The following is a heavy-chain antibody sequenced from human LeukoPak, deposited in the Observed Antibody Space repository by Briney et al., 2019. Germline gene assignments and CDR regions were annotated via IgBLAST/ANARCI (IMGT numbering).Heavy chain of an antibody. CDR3: ARGREWEPIDY. D-gene: IGHD1-26*01. V-gene: IGHV4-59*12. CDR1: GGSISSYY. J-gene: IGHJ4*02. CDR2: IYHSGST. Sequence: SETLSLTCTVSGGSISSYYWSWIRQPPGKGLEWIGYIYHSGSTYYNPSLKSRVTISVDRSKNQFSLKLSSVTAADTAVYYCARGREWEPIDYWGQGTLVTVSS.